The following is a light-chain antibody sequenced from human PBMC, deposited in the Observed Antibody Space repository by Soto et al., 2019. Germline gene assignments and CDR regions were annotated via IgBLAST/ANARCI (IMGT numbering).Light chain of an antibody. CDR3: QPHGGSPVT. Sequence: EIVFAYSSGTLSSSPVERAALSCTASQSVTSNYLAWYQQKPGQAPRLLVYGASSRATGIPDRVSGSGSGTDFTLTISRLEAENFAVYYCQPHGGSPVTFGQGTRLEIK. CDR2: GAS. V-gene: IGKV3-20*01. CDR1: QSVTSNY. J-gene: IGKJ5*01.